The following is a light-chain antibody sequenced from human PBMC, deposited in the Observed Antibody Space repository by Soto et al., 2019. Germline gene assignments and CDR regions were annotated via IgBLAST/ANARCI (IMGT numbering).Light chain of an antibody. CDR2: DAS. V-gene: IGKV3-11*01. Sequence: EIVLTQSPATLSLSPGERATLSCRASQSVSSYLAWYQQKPGQAPRLLIYDASNRATGIPARFSGSGSGTDFTLPISSLEPEDFAFYYCQQRSNSWTFGQGTKVEIK. CDR3: QQRSNSWT. J-gene: IGKJ1*01. CDR1: QSVSSY.